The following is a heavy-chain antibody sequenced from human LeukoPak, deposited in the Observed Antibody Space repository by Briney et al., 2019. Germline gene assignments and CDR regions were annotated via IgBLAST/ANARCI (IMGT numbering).Heavy chain of an antibody. D-gene: IGHD3-3*01. CDR1: GFTFSSYS. J-gene: IGHJ5*02. CDR3: ARDVPILRFLEWLSNNWFDP. Sequence: PGGSLRLSCAASGFTFSSYSMNWVRQAPGKGLEWVSYISSSSSTIYYADSVKGRFTISRDNAKNSLYLQMNSLRAEDTAVYYCARDVPILRFLEWLSNNWFDPWGQGTLVTVSS. CDR2: ISSSSSTI. V-gene: IGHV3-48*01.